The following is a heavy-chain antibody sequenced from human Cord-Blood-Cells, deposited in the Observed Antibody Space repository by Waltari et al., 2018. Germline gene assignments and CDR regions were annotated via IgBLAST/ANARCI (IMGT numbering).Heavy chain of an antibody. D-gene: IGHD3-10*01. CDR3: AREGDRNAFDI. V-gene: IGHV4-38-2*02. CDR1: GYSISSGYD. J-gene: IGHJ3*02. Sequence: QVQLQESGPGLVKPSETLSLTCAVSGYSISSGYDWGWFRQPPGKGLEWIGSIYHSGSTYYNPSLKSRVTISVDTSKNQFSLKLSSVTAADTAVYYCAREGDRNAFDIWGQGTMVTVSS. CDR2: IYHSGST.